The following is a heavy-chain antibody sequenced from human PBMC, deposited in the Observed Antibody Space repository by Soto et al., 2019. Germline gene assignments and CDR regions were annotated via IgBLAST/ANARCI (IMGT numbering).Heavy chain of an antibody. CDR3: ARGGPGFQWLDR. V-gene: IGHV5-51*01. J-gene: IGHJ5*02. D-gene: IGHD1-26*01. Sequence: PGESLKISCKTSGYNFYSAWIGWVRQTPGKGLEWIGIIYPGDSDTKYGPPFQGRVTMSVDTSLTTAYLQWDSLKTSDSAIYYCARGGPGFQWLDRWGQGTLVTVSS. CDR2: IYPGDSDT. CDR1: GYNFYSAW.